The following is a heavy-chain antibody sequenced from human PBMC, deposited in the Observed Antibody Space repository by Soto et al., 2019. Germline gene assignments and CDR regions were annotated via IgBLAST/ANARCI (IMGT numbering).Heavy chain of an antibody. CDR3: ARGLAGYYDFWSGYPANWYFDL. CDR1: GGSFSGYY. V-gene: IGHV4-34*01. J-gene: IGHJ2*01. D-gene: IGHD3-3*01. Sequence: QVQLQQWGAGLLKPSETLSLTCAVYGGSFSGYYWSWIRQPPGKGLEWIGEINHSGSTNYNPSLKCRVTISVDTSKNQFSLKLSSVTAADTAVYYCARGLAGYYDFWSGYPANWYFDLWGRGTLVTVSS. CDR2: INHSGST.